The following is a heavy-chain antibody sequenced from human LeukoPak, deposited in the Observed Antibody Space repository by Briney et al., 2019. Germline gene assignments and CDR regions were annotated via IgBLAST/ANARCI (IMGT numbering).Heavy chain of an antibody. J-gene: IGHJ6*03. D-gene: IGHD6-13*01. CDR3: ARDRVAAAGTYQDYYYYYMDV. V-gene: IGHV4-4*07. Sequence: SETLSLTCTVSGGSISSYYWSWIRQPAGKGLEWIGRIYTSGSTNYNPSLKSRVTMSVDTSKNQFSLKLSSVTAADTAVYYCARDRVAAAGTYQDYYYYYMDVWGKGTTVTISS. CDR2: IYTSGST. CDR1: GGSISSYY.